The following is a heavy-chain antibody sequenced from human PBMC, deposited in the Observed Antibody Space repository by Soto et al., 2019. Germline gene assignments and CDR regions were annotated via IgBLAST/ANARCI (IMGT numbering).Heavy chain of an antibody. CDR2: IIPIFGTA. J-gene: IGHJ6*02. Sequence: QVQLVQSGAEVKKPGSSVKVYCKASGGTFSSYAISWVRQATGQGLEWMGGIIPIFGTANYAQKFQGRVTITADESTSTAYMELSSLRSEDTAVYYCARDQGGSPAAMFGMDVWGQGTTVTVSS. V-gene: IGHV1-69*01. D-gene: IGHD2-2*01. CDR3: ARDQGGSPAAMFGMDV. CDR1: GGTFSSYA.